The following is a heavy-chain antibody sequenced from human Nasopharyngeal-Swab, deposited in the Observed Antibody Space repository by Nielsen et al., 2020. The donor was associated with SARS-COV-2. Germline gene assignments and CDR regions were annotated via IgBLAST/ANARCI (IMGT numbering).Heavy chain of an antibody. D-gene: IGHD4-17*01. CDR1: GDSVSSSSAA. J-gene: IGHJ6*03. CDR2: TYYRSKWYN. V-gene: IGHV6-1*01. CDR3: ARARGAYGDYYYYYYTDV. Sequence: SETLSLTCAISGDSVSSSSAAWNWIRQCPWRDLEWLGRTYYRSKWYNDYAVSVKSRITINPDTSKNQFSLHLNSVTPEDTAVYYCARARGAYGDYYYYYYTDVWGKGTTVTVSS.